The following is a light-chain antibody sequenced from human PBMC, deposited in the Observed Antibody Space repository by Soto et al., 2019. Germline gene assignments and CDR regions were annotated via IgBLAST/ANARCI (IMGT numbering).Light chain of an antibody. J-gene: IGKJ1*01. Sequence: DIQMTQSPSSLSASVGDRVTITCQASQDISNYLNWYQQKPGKAPKLLIYDASNLETGVPSRFSGSGSGTEFTLTISSLQPEDFATYYCLQHTTYPWTFGQGTKVDI. CDR3: LQHTTYPWT. V-gene: IGKV1-33*01. CDR1: QDISNY. CDR2: DAS.